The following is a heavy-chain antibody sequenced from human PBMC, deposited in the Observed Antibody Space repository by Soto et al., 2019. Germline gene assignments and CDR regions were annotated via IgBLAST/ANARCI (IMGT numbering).Heavy chain of an antibody. CDR3: ARDVAVAGNWYDP. CDR1: GFTFSNHW. J-gene: IGHJ5*02. CDR2: IKQDGSEK. Sequence: EVQLVESGGGLVQPGGSLRLSCAASGFTFSNHWMSWVRQAPGKGLEWVANIKQDGSEKYYVDSVKGRFTISRDNAKNSLFLQMNSLRAEDTAVYYCARDVAVAGNWYDPWGQGTLVTVSS. D-gene: IGHD6-19*01. V-gene: IGHV3-7*03.